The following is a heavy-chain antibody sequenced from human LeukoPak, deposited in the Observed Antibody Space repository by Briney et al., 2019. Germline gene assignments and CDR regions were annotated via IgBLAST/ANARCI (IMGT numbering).Heavy chain of an antibody. CDR2: INPNSGGT. CDR1: GYTFTGYY. V-gene: IGHV1-2*02. J-gene: IGHJ4*02. CDR3: ARGRRHDY. Sequence: ASVKVSCKASGYTFTGYYMHWVRQAPAQVLEWMGWINPNSGGTNYAQKFQGRVTMTRDTSINTAYMELSRLTSDDTAMYYCARGRRHDYWGQGTLVTVSS.